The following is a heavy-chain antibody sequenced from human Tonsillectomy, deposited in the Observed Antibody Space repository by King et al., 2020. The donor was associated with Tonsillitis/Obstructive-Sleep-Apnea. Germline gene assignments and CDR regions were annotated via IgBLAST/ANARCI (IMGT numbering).Heavy chain of an antibody. CDR2: ISSSSSYT. CDR3: ARRAAAGPDDALDI. V-gene: IGHV3-11*05. J-gene: IGHJ3*02. D-gene: IGHD6-13*01. CDR1: GFTFRDYY. Sequence: VQLVESGGGLVKPGGSLRLSCAASGFTFRDYYMSWIRQAPGKGLAWVSYISSSSSYTDYADSLKGRFTISRDKAKNSLYLQMNSLRAEDTAVYYCARRAAAGPDDALDIWGQGTMVTVSS.